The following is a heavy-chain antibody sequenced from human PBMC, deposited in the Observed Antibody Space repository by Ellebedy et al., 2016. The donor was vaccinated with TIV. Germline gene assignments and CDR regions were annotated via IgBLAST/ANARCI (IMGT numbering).Heavy chain of an antibody. CDR1: GFTFSSDW. CDR2: IKEDGSEK. D-gene: IGHD3-22*01. Sequence: PGGSLRLSCAASGFTFSSDWMSWVRQAPGKGLEWVANIKEDGSEKYYVDSVKGRFTLSRDNAKNSLYLQMNSLRDEDTAVYYCAKGNSSGFHYDRVGCEYWGQGTLVTVSS. CDR3: AKGNSSGFHYDRVGCEY. J-gene: IGHJ4*02. V-gene: IGHV3-7*03.